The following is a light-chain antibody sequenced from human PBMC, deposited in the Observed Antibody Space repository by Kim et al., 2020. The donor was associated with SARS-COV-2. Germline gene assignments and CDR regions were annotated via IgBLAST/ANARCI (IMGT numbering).Light chain of an antibody. CDR1: QIVSSN. Sequence: VMTQSPAALSVSPGERATLSCRASQIVSSNLAWFQQRPGQAPRLLIYDAFMRDTGIPTRFSGSGSGTEFTFTISSLQSEDFAVYYCQQYNNWPPTFGQGTRLEIK. CDR2: DAF. J-gene: IGKJ5*01. V-gene: IGKV3-15*01. CDR3: QQYNNWPPT.